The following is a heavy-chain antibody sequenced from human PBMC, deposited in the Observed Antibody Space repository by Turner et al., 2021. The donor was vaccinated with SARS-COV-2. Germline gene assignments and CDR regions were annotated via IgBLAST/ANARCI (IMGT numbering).Heavy chain of an antibody. J-gene: IGHJ4*02. CDR1: PGSIRKYY. D-gene: IGHD5-12*01. V-gene: IGHV4-59*01. CDR3: ARAYSGYDALDS. Sequence: QVQLQESGPVVVKPSETLSLTCTVSPGSIRKYYWTWVRQPQGKGLEWIGHIYYSGNTYSNPSLKSRLTMSKDTSKDQFSLKLTSVTAADTAVYYCARAYSGYDALDSWGQGILVTVSS. CDR2: IYYSGNT.